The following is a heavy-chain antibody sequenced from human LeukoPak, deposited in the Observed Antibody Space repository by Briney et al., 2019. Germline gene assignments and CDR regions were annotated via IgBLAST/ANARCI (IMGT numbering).Heavy chain of an antibody. Sequence: SETLSLTCTVSGDSIRNYYWTWIRQPAGKGLEWIGRVYTRGSANYHPSLRSRVSMSVDTSKNQFFLNLSSMTAADTAVYYCARDRSPGSTVTTSHFDSWGQGTLVTISS. V-gene: IGHV4-4*07. CDR1: GDSIRNYY. CDR3: ARDRSPGSTVTTSHFDS. D-gene: IGHD4-17*01. CDR2: VYTRGSA. J-gene: IGHJ4*02.